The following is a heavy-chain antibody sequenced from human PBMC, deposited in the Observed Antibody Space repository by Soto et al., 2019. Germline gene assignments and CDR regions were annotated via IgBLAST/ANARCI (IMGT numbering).Heavy chain of an antibody. J-gene: IGHJ6*02. V-gene: IGHV4-39*01. CDR1: GGSISSSSYY. D-gene: IGHD3-10*01. CDR3: ARHLGGDYYYYGMDV. CDR2: IYYSGST. Sequence: LSLPCTVSGGSISSSSYYWGWIRQPPGKGLEWIGSIYYSGSTYYNPSLKSRVTISVDTSKNQFSLKLSSVTAADTAVYYCARHLGGDYYYYGMDVWGQGTTVTVSS.